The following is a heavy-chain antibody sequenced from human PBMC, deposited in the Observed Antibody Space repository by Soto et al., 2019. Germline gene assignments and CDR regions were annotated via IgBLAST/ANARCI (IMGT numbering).Heavy chain of an antibody. CDR2: MNPNSGNT. D-gene: IGHD6-25*01. CDR1: GYTFTSYD. V-gene: IGHV1-8*01. Sequence: ASVKVSCKASGYTFTSYDINWVRQATGQGLEWMGWMNPNSGNTGYAQKFQGRVTMTRNTSTSTVYMELSSLRSEDTAVYYCARDPSPHQRPYAFDIWGQGTMVTVSS. CDR3: ARDPSPHQRPYAFDI. J-gene: IGHJ3*02.